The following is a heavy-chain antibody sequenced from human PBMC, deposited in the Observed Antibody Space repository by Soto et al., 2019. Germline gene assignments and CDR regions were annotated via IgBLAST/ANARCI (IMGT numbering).Heavy chain of an antibody. Sequence: GGSLRLSCAASGFAFTTYWMHRVRQAPGKGLEWVSTISSNSAYIYYTDALRGRFTISRDNAKNSLHLQMNSLRAEDTAVYYCTRDASRDSSARGWFDPWGPGTLVTVSS. CDR3: TRDASRDSSARGWFDP. J-gene: IGHJ5*02. CDR1: GFAFTTYW. CDR2: ISSNSAYI. D-gene: IGHD6-13*01. V-gene: IGHV3-21*01.